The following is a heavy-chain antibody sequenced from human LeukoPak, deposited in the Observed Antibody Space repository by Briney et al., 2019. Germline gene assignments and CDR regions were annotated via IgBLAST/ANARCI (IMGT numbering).Heavy chain of an antibody. V-gene: IGHV4-4*07. D-gene: IGHD2-2*02. J-gene: IGHJ6*03. CDR1: GGSISSYY. Sequence: SETLSLTCTVSGGSISSYYWSWIRQPAGKGLEWIGRIYTSGRTNYNPSLKSRVTMSVDTSKNQFSLKLSSVTAADTAVYYCARDRRYCSSTSCYTGYYYYYMDVWGKGTTVTVSS. CDR3: ARDRRYCSSTSCYTGYYYYYMDV. CDR2: IYTSGRT.